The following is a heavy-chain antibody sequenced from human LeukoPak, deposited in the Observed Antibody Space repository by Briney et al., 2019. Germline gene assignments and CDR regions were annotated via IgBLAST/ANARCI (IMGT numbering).Heavy chain of an antibody. CDR3: AGNSPLYYYDSSGYYNY. CDR1: GFTFNNYA. V-gene: IGHV3-23*01. J-gene: IGHJ4*02. Sequence: GGSLRLSCAASGFTFNNYAMSWVRQAPGKGLEWVSAISGSGGSTYYADSVKGRFTISRDSSKNTLYLQMNSLRAEDTAVYYCAGNSPLYYYDSSGYYNYWGQGTLVTVSS. CDR2: ISGSGGST. D-gene: IGHD3-22*01.